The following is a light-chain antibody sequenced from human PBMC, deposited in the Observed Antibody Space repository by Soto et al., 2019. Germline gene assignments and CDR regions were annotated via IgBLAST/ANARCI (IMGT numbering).Light chain of an antibody. CDR2: AAS. CDR1: QTISSL. CDR3: QQGYSNPWT. J-gene: IGKJ1*01. V-gene: IGKV1-5*01. Sequence: DIQMTQSPSTLSGSLGDRVTITCRASQTISSLLSWYQQKPGKAPKLLIYAASNLQSGVPSRFSGSGSGTNFTLSLNSLQPEDFATYYCQQGYSNPWTFGQGTKVDI.